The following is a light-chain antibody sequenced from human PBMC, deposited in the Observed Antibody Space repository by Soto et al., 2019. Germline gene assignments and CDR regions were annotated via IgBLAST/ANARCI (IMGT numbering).Light chain of an antibody. CDR2: DAS. CDR1: QSISSW. Sequence: DIQMTQSPSTLSASVGDRVTITCRASQSISSWLAWYQQKPGKAPKLLIYDASSLQSGVPSRFSGSGSGTDFTLTISRLEAEDFAVYYCQQYGSSSWTFGQGTKVDI. CDR3: QQYGSSSWT. J-gene: IGKJ1*01. V-gene: IGKV1-5*01.